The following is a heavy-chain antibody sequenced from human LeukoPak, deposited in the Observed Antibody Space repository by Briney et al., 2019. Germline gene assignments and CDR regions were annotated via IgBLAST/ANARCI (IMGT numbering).Heavy chain of an antibody. CDR1: GGSISPLY. CDR3: ARDLGDILTALNWFDP. J-gene: IGHJ5*02. Sequence: PSETLSLTCTVSGGSISPLYWGWIRQPPGKGLEFIGYIYYSGTTNYNPSLRSRVTLSVDTSKNQFSLKLSSVTAADTAVYYCARDLGDILTALNWFDPWGQGTLVTVSS. V-gene: IGHV4-59*11. CDR2: IYYSGTT. D-gene: IGHD3-9*01.